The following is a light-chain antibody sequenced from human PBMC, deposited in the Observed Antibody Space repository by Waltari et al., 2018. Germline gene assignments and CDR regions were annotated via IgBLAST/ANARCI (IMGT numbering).Light chain of an antibody. J-gene: IGKJ2*01. CDR3: HQHNNWPYT. CDR1: QSVSRY. Sequence: SCRASQSVSRYMAWYQQKPGHAPRLLIYDISNRATGIPARFSGSGSGSDFTLTISSLEPEDFAVYYCHQHNNWPYTFGQGTKLEI. V-gene: IGKV3-11*01. CDR2: DIS.